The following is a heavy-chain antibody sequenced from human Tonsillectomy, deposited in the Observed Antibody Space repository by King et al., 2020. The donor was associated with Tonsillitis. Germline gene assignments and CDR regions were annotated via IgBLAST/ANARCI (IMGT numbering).Heavy chain of an antibody. J-gene: IGHJ4*02. CDR1: GGSISSGDYY. CDR2: IYYSGST. D-gene: IGHD2-21*02. CDR3: ARASLEVTYYDY. Sequence: VQLQESGPGLVKPSQTLSLTCTVSGGSISSGDYYWGWIRQPPGEGLEWIGYIYYSGSTYYNPSLKSRVTISVDTSKNQFSLKLSSVTAADTAVYYCARASLEVTYYDYWGQGTLVTVSS. V-gene: IGHV4-30-4*01.